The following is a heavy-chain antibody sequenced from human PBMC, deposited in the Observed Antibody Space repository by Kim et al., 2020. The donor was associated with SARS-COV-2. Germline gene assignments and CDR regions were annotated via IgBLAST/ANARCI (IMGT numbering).Heavy chain of an antibody. J-gene: IGHJ4*02. CDR1: GGFISNSGYY. V-gene: IGHV4-39*01. Sequence: SETLSLTCTVSGGFISNSGYYWGWIRQPPGKGLEWIGSILYSGTTHYNPSLKSRVTISVDTSKNQFSLKLRSVTAADTAVYYCARRGDYWGQGTLVTVSS. CDR3: ARRGDY. CDR2: ILYSGTT.